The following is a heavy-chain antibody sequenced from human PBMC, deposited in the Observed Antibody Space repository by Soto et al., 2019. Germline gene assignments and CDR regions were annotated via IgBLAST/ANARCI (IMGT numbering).Heavy chain of an antibody. V-gene: IGHV1-69*01. Sequence: QVQLVQSGAEVKKPGSSVQVSCKASGGTFSSSAISWERQAPGQGHEWMGGIIPIFGTANYAQKFQSRVTITADESTSTAYMELSSLRAEDTAVYDCARARPTYDSPGIFYGMDFWGQGTTVTVSS. CDR3: ARARPTYDSPGIFYGMDF. D-gene: IGHD3-3*01. CDR1: GGTFSSSA. CDR2: IIPIFGTA. J-gene: IGHJ6*02.